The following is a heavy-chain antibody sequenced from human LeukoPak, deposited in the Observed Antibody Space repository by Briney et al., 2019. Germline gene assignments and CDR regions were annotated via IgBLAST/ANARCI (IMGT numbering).Heavy chain of an antibody. D-gene: IGHD3-10*01. V-gene: IGHV3-74*01. Sequence: PGGTLRLSCAASGFTFSDYWMNWVRQAPEKGLMWVSRISNTGGNTWYADSVRGRFTISRDNAKNTLYLHLNSLRAEDTGVSYCAGDSTSGIDYWGQGTRVTVS. CDR3: AGDSTSGIDY. J-gene: IGHJ4*02. CDR1: GFTFSDYW. CDR2: ISNTGGNT.